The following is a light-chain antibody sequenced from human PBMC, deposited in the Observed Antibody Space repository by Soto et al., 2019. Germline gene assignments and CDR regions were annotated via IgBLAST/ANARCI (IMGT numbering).Light chain of an antibody. J-gene: IGKJ1*01. CDR1: QTISSNN. Sequence: EIVLTQSPGTLSVSPGERATLSCRASQTISSNNLAWYQQKPGQAPSLLIYGTSGRATGIPDRFSGSGSGTAFTLTISRREPEDSAIYYCQQYGTWRSGQGTKVET. CDR2: GTS. V-gene: IGKV3-20*01. CDR3: QQYGTWR.